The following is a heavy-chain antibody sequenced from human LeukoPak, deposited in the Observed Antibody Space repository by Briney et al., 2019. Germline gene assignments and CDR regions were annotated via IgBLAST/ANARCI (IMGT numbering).Heavy chain of an antibody. CDR3: AKAGSSGTYYNFNC. V-gene: IGHV3-23*01. CDR1: GFTFSNYG. J-gene: IGHJ4*02. CDR2: VSGSGDST. Sequence: PGRSLRLSCAASGFTFSNYGMNWVRQAPGKGLEWVSIVSGSGDSTYYADSVKGRFTISRDNSKNTLYLQMNSLRAEDTAVYYCAKAGSSGTYYNFNCWGQGTLVTVSS. D-gene: IGHD3-10*01.